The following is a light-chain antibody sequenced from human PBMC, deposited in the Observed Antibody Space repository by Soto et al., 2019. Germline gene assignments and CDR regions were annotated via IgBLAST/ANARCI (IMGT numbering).Light chain of an antibody. Sequence: EIVLTQSPATLSLSPGERAILSCRASQSVGTYLAWYQQKPGQAPRLLIYDASNRATGIPARFGGSGSGTDFTLPINSLEPEDFEGYFCQQRSNWPGTFGPGTKVDIK. CDR1: QSVGTY. J-gene: IGKJ3*01. CDR2: DAS. V-gene: IGKV3-11*01. CDR3: QQRSNWPGT.